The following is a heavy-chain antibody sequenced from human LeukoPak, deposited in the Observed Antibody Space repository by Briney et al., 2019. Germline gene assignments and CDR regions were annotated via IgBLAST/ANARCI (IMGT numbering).Heavy chain of an antibody. Sequence: GGSLRLSCAASGFTLSNNWMSWVRQSPGKGLEWVANIKHDGSEKYYVDSVKGRFTISRDNAKNSLSLQMNSLRVEDTAVYYCARDLDGDYGWHFDLWGRGTLVTVSS. CDR3: ARDLDGDYGWHFDL. V-gene: IGHV3-7*01. D-gene: IGHD4-17*01. CDR1: GFTLSNNW. J-gene: IGHJ2*01. CDR2: IKHDGSEK.